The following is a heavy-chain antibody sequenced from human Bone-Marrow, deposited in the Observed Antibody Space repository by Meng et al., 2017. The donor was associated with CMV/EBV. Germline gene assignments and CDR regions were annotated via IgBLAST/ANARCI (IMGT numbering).Heavy chain of an antibody. CDR1: GGSIDSRGNY. V-gene: IGHV4-39*01. CDR3: ASEFLRGYSSKGYGMDV. Sequence: SETLSLTCTVSGGSIDSRGNYWGWIRQPPGKGLEWIGSIYYSGSTYYNPSLKSRVTISVDTSKNQFSLKLSSVTAADTAVYYCASEFLRGYSSKGYGMDVWGQGTTVTVSS. J-gene: IGHJ6*02. CDR2: IYYSGST. D-gene: IGHD5-18*01.